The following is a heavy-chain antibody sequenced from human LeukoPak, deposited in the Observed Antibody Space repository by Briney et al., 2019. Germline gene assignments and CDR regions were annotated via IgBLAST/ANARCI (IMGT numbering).Heavy chain of an antibody. CDR2: INHSGST. D-gene: IGHD1-1*01. CDR1: GGSFSGYY. J-gene: IGHJ4*02. CDR3: ARDRGTWNDDGFDY. V-gene: IGHV4-34*01. Sequence: SETLSLTCAVYGGSFSGYYWSWIRQPPGKGLEWIGEINHSGSTNYNPSLKSRVTMSVDTSKNQFSLKLSSVTAADTAVYYCARDRGTWNDDGFDYWGQGALVTVSS.